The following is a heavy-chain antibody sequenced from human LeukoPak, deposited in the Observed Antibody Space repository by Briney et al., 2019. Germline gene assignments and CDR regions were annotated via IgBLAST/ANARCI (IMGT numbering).Heavy chain of an antibody. V-gene: IGHV1-18*01. J-gene: IGHJ4*02. D-gene: IGHD4-17*01. Sequence: ASVKVSCKASGYTFTSYGISWVRQAPGQGLEWMGWISAYNGNTNYAQKLQGRVTMTTDTSTSTAYMELRSLRSDDTAVYYCARDYGDYSWRVQGRNDYWGQGTLVTVSS. CDR2: ISAYNGNT. CDR3: ARDYGDYSWRVQGRNDY. CDR1: GYTFTSYG.